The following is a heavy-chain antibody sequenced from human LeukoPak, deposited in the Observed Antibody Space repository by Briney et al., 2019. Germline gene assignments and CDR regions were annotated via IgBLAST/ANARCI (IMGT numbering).Heavy chain of an antibody. CDR2: ISGSGGST. V-gene: IGHV3-23*01. Sequence: GGSLRLSCAASGFTFSSYAMSWVRQAPGKGLEWVSAISGSGGSTYYADSVKGRFTISRDNSKNTLYLQMNSLRAEDTAVYYCARDVSGYSGYDYFDYWGQGTLVTVSS. J-gene: IGHJ4*02. D-gene: IGHD5-12*01. CDR1: GFTFSSYA. CDR3: ARDVSGYSGYDYFDY.